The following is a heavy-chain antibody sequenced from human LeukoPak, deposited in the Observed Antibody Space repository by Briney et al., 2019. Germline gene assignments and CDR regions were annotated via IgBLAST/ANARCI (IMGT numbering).Heavy chain of an antibody. Sequence: GGSLRLSCAASGFTFSDYYMSWIRRAPGKGLEWVSYISSSGSTIYYADSVKGRFTISRDNAKNSLYLQMNSLRAEDTAVYYCAREFQGYDILTGYYDYYYMDVWGKGTTVTVSS. V-gene: IGHV3-11*04. CDR2: ISSSGSTI. CDR1: GFTFSDYY. D-gene: IGHD3-9*01. CDR3: AREFQGYDILTGYYDYYYMDV. J-gene: IGHJ6*03.